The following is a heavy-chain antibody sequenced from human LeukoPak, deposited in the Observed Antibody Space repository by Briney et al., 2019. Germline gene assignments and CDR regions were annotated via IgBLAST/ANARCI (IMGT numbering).Heavy chain of an antibody. V-gene: IGHV4-61*02. CDR3: ARDRGGDSFDI. CDR2: IHTSGNT. J-gene: IGHJ3*02. CDR1: GGSVSSGNFY. Sequence: PSETLSLTCTVSGGSVSSGNFYWTWIRQPAGNQLEWIGRIHTSGNTNHNPSLWSRVTISTDTSKSQFSLTLNFVTAADTVVYYCARDRGGDSFDIWGQGTTVTVSS. D-gene: IGHD2-21*01.